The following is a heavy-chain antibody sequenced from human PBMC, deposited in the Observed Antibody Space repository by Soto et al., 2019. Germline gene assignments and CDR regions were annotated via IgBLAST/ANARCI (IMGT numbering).Heavy chain of an antibody. J-gene: IGHJ4*02. CDR1: GDSFSSST. CDR2: IIPLFGTT. Sequence: QVQLVQSGAEVKKPGSSVKVSCKASGDSFSSSTISWVRQAPGQGLEWMGRIIPLFGTTNYAQKFQDRVTITADESTSTAYMELRSLTSQDTAVYYCASPRPDIVVGVASTPGHPEHWGQGTLVTVSS. D-gene: IGHD2-15*01. V-gene: IGHV1-69*01. CDR3: ASPRPDIVVGVASTPGHPEH.